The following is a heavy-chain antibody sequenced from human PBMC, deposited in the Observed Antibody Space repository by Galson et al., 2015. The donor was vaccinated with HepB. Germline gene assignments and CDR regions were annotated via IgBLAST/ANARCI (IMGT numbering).Heavy chain of an antibody. CDR3: ARDRYQLLR. CDR1: GFTFSSYW. D-gene: IGHD2-2*01. Sequence: SLRLSCAASGFTFSSYWMSWVRQAPGKGLEWVASIKQDGSEKDYVDSVKGRFTISRDNAKNSLSLQMNSLRADDTAVYYCARDRYQLLRWGQGTLVTVSS. V-gene: IGHV3-7*03. CDR2: IKQDGSEK. J-gene: IGHJ4*02.